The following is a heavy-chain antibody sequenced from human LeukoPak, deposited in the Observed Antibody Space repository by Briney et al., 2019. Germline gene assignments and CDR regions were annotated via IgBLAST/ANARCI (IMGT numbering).Heavy chain of an antibody. V-gene: IGHV4-59*01. CDR2: IYYTGST. D-gene: IGHD6-25*01. Sequence: SETLSLTCTVSGDSISDYYWSWLRRPPGRGLEWIGYIYYTGSTNHNPSLKSRVTISVDTSKNQFSLKLTSVTPADTAVYYCASQDAAGYYFGYWGQGTLVTVPS. CDR3: ASQDAAGYYFGY. CDR1: GDSISDYY. J-gene: IGHJ4*02.